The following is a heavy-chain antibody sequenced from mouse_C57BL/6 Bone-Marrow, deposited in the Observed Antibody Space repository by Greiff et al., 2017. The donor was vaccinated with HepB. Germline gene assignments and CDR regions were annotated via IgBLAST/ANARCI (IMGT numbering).Heavy chain of an antibody. J-gene: IGHJ1*03. CDR1: GFSLTSYA. V-gene: IGHV2-9-1*01. CDR2: IWTGGGT. CDR3: ARRALITRDWYFDV. D-gene: IGHD6-1*01. Sequence: VQRVESGPGLVAPSQSLSITCTVSGFSLTSYAISWVRQPPGKGLEWLGVIWTGGGTNYNSALKSRLSISKDNSKSQVFLKMNSLQTDDTARYYCARRALITRDWYFDVWGTGTTVTVSS.